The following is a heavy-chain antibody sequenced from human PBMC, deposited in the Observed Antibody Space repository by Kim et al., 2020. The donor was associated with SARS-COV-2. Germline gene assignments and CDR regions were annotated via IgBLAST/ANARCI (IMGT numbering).Heavy chain of an antibody. D-gene: IGHD2-2*01. CDR3: ATGHQLLINWFDP. V-gene: IGHV1-24*01. J-gene: IGHJ5*02. CDR2: FDPEDVET. Sequence: PGKGIEWMGGFDPEDVETVYAQKFQGRVTMTEDTSTDTAYMELTSLRSDDTAVYYCATGHQLLINWFDPWGQGTLVTVSS.